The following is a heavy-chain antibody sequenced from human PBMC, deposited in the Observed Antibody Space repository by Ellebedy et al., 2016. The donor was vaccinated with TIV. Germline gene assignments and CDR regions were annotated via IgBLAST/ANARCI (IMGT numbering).Heavy chain of an antibody. V-gene: IGHV3-53*01. J-gene: IGHJ4*02. D-gene: IGHD5-18*01. Sequence: GESLKISCAASGFTVSSNYMAWVRQAPGKGLEWVSVIYSGGTTYYADSVKGRFTISRDKSKNTMYLQMNSLRAENTAVYYCAGHGDRAMTHWGQGTLVTVSS. CDR2: IYSGGTT. CDR3: AGHGDRAMTH. CDR1: GFTVSSNY.